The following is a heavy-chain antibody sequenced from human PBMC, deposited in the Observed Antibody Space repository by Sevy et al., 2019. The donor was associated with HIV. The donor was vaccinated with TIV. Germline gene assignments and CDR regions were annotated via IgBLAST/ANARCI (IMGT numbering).Heavy chain of an antibody. Sequence: SETLSLTCSVSGGPISSYYWRWIRQPPGKRLEWIGYIHYSGSTNYNPSLNSRLSISVDTSKNQFSLRLTSVTAADTAVYYCARAPPVRSGDDSLNWFDPWGQGILVTVSS. V-gene: IGHV4-59*01. CDR1: GGPISSYY. CDR2: IHYSGST. D-gene: IGHD5-12*01. CDR3: ARAPPVRSGDDSLNWFDP. J-gene: IGHJ5*02.